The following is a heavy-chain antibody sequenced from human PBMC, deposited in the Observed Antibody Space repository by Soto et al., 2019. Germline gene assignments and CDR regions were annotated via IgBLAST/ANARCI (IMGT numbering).Heavy chain of an antibody. CDR2: IGGSGIT. Sequence: GGSLRLSCAASGFSFSSYAMTWARRAPGKGLEWVSAIGGSGITYYADSVKGRITISRDNSRNTVYLQMNSLRAEDTAVYYCARNSGYDYYGSNGIENWGQGTQVTVSS. J-gene: IGHJ4*02. CDR1: GFSFSSYA. CDR3: ARNSGYDYYGSNGIEN. D-gene: IGHD5-12*01. V-gene: IGHV3-23*01.